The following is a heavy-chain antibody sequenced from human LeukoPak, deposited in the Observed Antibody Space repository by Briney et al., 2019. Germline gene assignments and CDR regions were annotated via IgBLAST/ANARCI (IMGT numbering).Heavy chain of an antibody. CDR1: GYTFTCYY. CDR3: ARAYSYGRTLADY. D-gene: IGHD5-18*01. Sequence: ASVKVSCKASGYTFTCYYMHWVRQAPGQGLEWMGWINPNSGGTNYAQKFQGWVTMTRDTSISTAYMELSRLRSDDTAVYYCARAYSYGRTLADYWGQGTLVTVSS. CDR2: INPNSGGT. J-gene: IGHJ4*02. V-gene: IGHV1-2*04.